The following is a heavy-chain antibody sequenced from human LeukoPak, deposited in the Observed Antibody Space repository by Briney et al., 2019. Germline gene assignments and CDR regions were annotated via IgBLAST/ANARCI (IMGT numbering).Heavy chain of an antibody. D-gene: IGHD5-18*01. CDR1: GFTVCSNS. CDR2: INHSGST. V-gene: IGHV4-34*01. J-gene: IGHJ4*02. CDR3: ARRRGYSYDYYFDY. Sequence: GSLRLSCTVSGFTVCSNSMSWVRQAPGKGLEWIGEINHSGSTNYNPSLKSRVTISVDTSKNQFSLKLSSVTAADTAVYYCARRRGYSYDYYFDYWGQGTLVTVSS.